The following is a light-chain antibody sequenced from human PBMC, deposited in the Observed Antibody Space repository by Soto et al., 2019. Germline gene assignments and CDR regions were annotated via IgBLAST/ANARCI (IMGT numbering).Light chain of an antibody. CDR3: LQGARWPYT. CDR2: RVS. V-gene: IGKV2-30*01. J-gene: IGKJ2*01. Sequence: IVLTQSPLSLPVTLGQPASISCRSSESPVITDGDTLLNWLQQRPGQSPRRLTYRVSNRDFGVPDQYNASGSGTEFTLKISSVEAEDVAIYYFLQGARWPYTSGHATKLQ. CDR1: ESPVITDGDTL.